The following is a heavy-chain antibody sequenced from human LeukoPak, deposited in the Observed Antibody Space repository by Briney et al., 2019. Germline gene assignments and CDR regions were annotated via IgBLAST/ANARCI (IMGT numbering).Heavy chain of an antibody. V-gene: IGHV1-69-2*01. CDR1: VYTFTDYY. Sequence: ASLKISCKVSVYTFTDYYMHWVQQAPGKGLEWMGLVDPEDGETIYAEKFQGRVTITADTSTDTDYMELSSLRSEDTAVYYCATGRLWSGYSMVNYWGQGTLVTVSS. CDR2: VDPEDGET. J-gene: IGHJ4*02. D-gene: IGHD3-3*01. CDR3: ATGRLWSGYSMVNY.